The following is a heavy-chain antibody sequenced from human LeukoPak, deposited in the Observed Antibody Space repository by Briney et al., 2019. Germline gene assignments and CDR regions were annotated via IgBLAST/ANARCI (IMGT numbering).Heavy chain of an antibody. CDR2: ISSSSSYI. J-gene: IGHJ2*01. CDR1: GFTFSSYS. D-gene: IGHD6-19*01. CDR3: ARESAVAGTRHWYFDL. V-gene: IGHV3-21*01. Sequence: PGGSLRLSCAASGFTFSSYSMNWVRQAPGKGLEWVSSISSSSSYIYYADSVKGRFTISRVNAKNSLYLRMNSLRAEDTAVYYCARESAVAGTRHWYFDLWGRGTLVTVSS.